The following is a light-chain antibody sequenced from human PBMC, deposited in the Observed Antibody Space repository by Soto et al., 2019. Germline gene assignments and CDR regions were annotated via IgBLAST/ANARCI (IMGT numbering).Light chain of an antibody. CDR2: DSS. CDR3: QQRSDWPLT. V-gene: IGKV3-11*01. J-gene: IGKJ4*01. Sequence: LTQSPATLSLSPGERATLSCRASQSVRRYLAWYQQKPGQAPRLLIYDSSNRAAGIPARFSGSGSGTDFTLTISSLEPEDFGIYYCQQRSDWPLTFGGGTNVEI. CDR1: QSVRRY.